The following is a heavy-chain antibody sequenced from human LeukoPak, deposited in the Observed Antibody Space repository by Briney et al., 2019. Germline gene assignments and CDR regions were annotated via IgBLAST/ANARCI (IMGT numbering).Heavy chain of an antibody. CDR3: ARQMNTVTADY. V-gene: IGHV4-39*01. CDR1: SNYA. Sequence: SNYAMSWVRQPPGKGLEWIGSIFYSGSTYYNPSLNSRVTISIDTSKNQFSLRLSSVTAADTAVYYCARQMNTVTADYWGQGTLVTVSS. D-gene: IGHD4-17*01. CDR2: IFYSGST. J-gene: IGHJ4*02.